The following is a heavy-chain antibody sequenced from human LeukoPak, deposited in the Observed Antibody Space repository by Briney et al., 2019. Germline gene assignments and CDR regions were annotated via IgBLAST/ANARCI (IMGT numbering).Heavy chain of an antibody. V-gene: IGHV4-59*01. CDR2: IYYSGST. J-gene: IGHJ6*03. D-gene: IGHD3-3*01. Sequence: PSETLSLACTVSGGSISSYYWSWIRQPPGQGLEWIGYIYYSGSTNYNPSLKSRVTISVDTSKNQFSLKLSSVTAADTAVYYCARNQGVVAWRAYTDAWGKGSTVTVSS. CDR1: GGSISSYY. CDR3: ARNQGVVAWRAYTDA.